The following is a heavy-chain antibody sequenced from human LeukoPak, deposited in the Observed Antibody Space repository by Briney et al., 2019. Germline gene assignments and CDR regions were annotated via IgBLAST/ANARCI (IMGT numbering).Heavy chain of an antibody. CDR3: ARGDYGDTFDY. Sequence: PGGSLRLSCAASGFTFSSYSMNWVRQAPGKGLEWVSYISSSSSTIYYADSVKGRFTISRDNAKNSLYLQMNSLRAEDTAVYYCARGDYGDTFDYWGQGTLVTVSS. J-gene: IGHJ4*02. CDR1: GFTFSSYS. D-gene: IGHD4-17*01. V-gene: IGHV3-48*04. CDR2: ISSSSSTI.